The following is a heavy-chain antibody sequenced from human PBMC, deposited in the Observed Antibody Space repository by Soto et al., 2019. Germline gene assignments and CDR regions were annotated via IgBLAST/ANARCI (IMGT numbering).Heavy chain of an antibody. CDR2: ISYDGSNK. V-gene: IGHV3-30*18. CDR1: GFTFSSYG. J-gene: IGHJ6*02. CDR3: AKDLAVADPYYYYGMDV. D-gene: IGHD6-19*01. Sequence: GGSLRLSCAASGFTFSSYGMHWVRQAPGKGLEWVAVISYDGSNKYYADSVKGRFPISRDNSKNTLYLQMNSLRAEATAVYYCAKDLAVADPYYYYGMDVWGQGTTVTVSS.